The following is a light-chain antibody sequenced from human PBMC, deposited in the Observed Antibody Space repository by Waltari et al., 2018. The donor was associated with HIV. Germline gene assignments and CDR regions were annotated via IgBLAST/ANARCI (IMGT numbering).Light chain of an antibody. CDR2: DDS. J-gene: IGLJ2*01. CDR3: QLWDSRGNHVV. V-gene: IGLV3-21*04. CDR1: NIGGES. Sequence: SFVLTQSPSMSVAPGETARIACGGNNIGGESVHWYQQKPGQDPVLVMYDDSDRPAGIPERCSGSNSKNTATLTISRVEAGDEADYYCQLWDSRGNHVVFGGGTKLTVL.